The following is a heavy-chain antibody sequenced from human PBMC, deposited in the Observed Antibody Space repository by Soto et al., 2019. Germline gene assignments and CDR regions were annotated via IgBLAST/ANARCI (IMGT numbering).Heavy chain of an antibody. CDR2: IIPIFGTA. CDR1: GGTFSSYA. CDR3: ARADQDYGSGTGDYYYGMDV. J-gene: IGHJ6*02. V-gene: IGHV1-69*01. Sequence: QVQLVQSGAEVKKPGASVKVSCKASGGTFSSYAISWVRQAPGQGLEWMGGIIPIFGTANYAQKFQGRVTITADESTSTAYMELSSLRSEDTAVYYCARADQDYGSGTGDYYYGMDVWGQGTTVTVSS. D-gene: IGHD3-10*01.